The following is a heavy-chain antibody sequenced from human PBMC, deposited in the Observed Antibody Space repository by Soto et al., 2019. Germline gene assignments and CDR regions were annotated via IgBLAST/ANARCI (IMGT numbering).Heavy chain of an antibody. D-gene: IGHD3-22*01. CDR2: VYYSGST. V-gene: IGHV4-39*01. Sequence: SETLSLTCSVSGGSTSSSTYYWGWIRQPPGKGLEWIGSVYYSGSTFYNPSLKNRVTISVDTSKNQFSLRLSSVTAADTAVYYCARQRRYYYDSSGYPDYWGQGTLVTVSS. CDR3: ARQRRYYYDSSGYPDY. J-gene: IGHJ4*02. CDR1: GGSTSSSTYY.